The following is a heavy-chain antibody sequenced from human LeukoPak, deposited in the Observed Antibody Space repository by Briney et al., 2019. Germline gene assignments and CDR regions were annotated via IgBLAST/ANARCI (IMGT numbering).Heavy chain of an antibody. V-gene: IGHV3-9*01. CDR1: GFTFDDYA. CDR2: ISWNSGSI. D-gene: IGHD3-22*01. Sequence: GRSLRLSCAASGFTFDDYAMHWVRQAPGKGLEWVSGISWNSGSIGYADSVKGRFTISRDNAKNSLYLQMNSLRAEDTALYYCAKDDSYDSSVGAFDIWGQGTMVTVSS. CDR3: AKDDSYDSSVGAFDI. J-gene: IGHJ3*02.